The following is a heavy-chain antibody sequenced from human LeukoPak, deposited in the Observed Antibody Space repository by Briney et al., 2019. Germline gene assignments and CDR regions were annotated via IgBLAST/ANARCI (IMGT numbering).Heavy chain of an antibody. V-gene: IGHV3-7*01. CDR1: GGSISSSSYY. CDR2: IKQDGSEK. Sequence: ETLSLTCTVSGGSISSSSYYWGWVRQAPGKGLEWVANIKQDGSEKYYVDSVKGRFTISRDNAKNSLYLQMNSLRAEDTAVYYCAREDVELDAFDIWGQGTMVTVSS. J-gene: IGHJ3*02. CDR3: AREDVELDAFDI. D-gene: IGHD5-24*01.